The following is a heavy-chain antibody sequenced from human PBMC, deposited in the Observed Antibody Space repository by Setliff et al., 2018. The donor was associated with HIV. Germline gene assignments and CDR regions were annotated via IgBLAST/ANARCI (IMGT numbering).Heavy chain of an antibody. CDR3: ARVGGCWSGQRDY. Sequence: PSETLSLTCAVYGGSFSYHTWTWIRQPPGKGLEWIGELNQNGISNFNPSLTSRFMMPIDKPKNQFSLKLSSVTAADTAVYFCARVGGCWSGQRDYWGQGTLFTVSS. V-gene: IGHV4-34*01. CDR2: LNQNGIS. CDR1: GGSFSYHT. J-gene: IGHJ4*02. D-gene: IGHD3-3*01.